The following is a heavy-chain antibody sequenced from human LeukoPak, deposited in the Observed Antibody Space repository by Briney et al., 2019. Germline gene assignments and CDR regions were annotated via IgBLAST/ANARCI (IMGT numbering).Heavy chain of an antibody. V-gene: IGHV1-18*01. CDR1: GYTFTSYG. CDR2: ISAYNGNT. Sequence: GASVKVSSKASGYTFTSYGISWVRQAPGQGLEWMGWISAYNGNTNYAQKLQGRVTMTTDTSTSTAYMELRSLRSDDTAVYYCARDLKWLRPNWFDPWGQGTLVTVSS. D-gene: IGHD5-12*01. CDR3: ARDLKWLRPNWFDP. J-gene: IGHJ5*02.